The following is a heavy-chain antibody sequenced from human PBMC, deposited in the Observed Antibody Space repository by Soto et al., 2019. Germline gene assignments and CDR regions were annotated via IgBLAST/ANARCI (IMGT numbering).Heavy chain of an antibody. V-gene: IGHV2-5*01. CDR1: GFSLSTSGVG. CDR3: PHAYPLRTETWYGLEV. D-gene: IGHD2-2*01. CDR2: IYWNDDK. Sequence: SCPTLVNPTQTLTLTCTFSGFSLSTSGVGXGWIRQPPGKALEWLALIYWNDDKRYSPSLKSRLTITKDTSKNQVVLTMTNMDPVDTATHYCPHAYPLRTETWYGLEVLGQGATETVSS. J-gene: IGHJ6*02.